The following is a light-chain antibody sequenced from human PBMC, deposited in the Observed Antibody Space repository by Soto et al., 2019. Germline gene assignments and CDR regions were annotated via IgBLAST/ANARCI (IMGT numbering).Light chain of an antibody. V-gene: IGKV3-11*01. CDR3: QQRSNWPPT. CDR1: QSVSSY. CDR2: DAS. Sequence: EIVMTPSPATLSVSPVERATLSCRASQSVSSYLAWYQQKPGQAPRLLIYDASNRATGIPARFSGSGSGTDFTLSISSLEPEDFAVYYCQQRSNWPPTFGQGTRLEIK. J-gene: IGKJ5*01.